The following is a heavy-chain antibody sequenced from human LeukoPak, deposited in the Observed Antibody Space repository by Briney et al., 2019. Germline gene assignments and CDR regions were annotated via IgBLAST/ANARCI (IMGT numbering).Heavy chain of an antibody. V-gene: IGHV1-8*03. CDR3: ARVIVVVPGAKVWFDP. J-gene: IGHJ5*02. Sequence: ASVKVSCKASGYTFTGYYMHWVRQAPGQGLEWMGWVNPISGNTGYAQKFQGSLTITRNTSISTAYMVLSSLRSEDTAVYYCARVIVVVPGAKVWFDPWGQGTLVTVSS. CDR2: VNPISGNT. CDR1: GYTFTGYY. D-gene: IGHD2-2*01.